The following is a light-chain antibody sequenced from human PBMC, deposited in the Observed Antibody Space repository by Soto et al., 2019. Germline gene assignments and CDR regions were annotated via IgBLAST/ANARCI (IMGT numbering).Light chain of an antibody. Sequence: DIQMTQSPSSLSASVGDIVTINFRASQSIIISLNWYQLKPGKAPNLLMYGASYLKSGVPTRFSGSGSGTDFTLTISSLQPEDFATYYCQQTYTTPEITFGQGTRLEIK. V-gene: IGKV1-39*01. CDR1: QSIIIS. J-gene: IGKJ5*01. CDR2: GAS. CDR3: QQTYTTPEIT.